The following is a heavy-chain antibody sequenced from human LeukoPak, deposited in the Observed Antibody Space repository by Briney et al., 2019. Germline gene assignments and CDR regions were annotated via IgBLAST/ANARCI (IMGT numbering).Heavy chain of an antibody. V-gene: IGHV1-2*02. D-gene: IGHD3-10*01. Sequence: ASVKVSCKASGYTFTSYGISWVRQAPGQGLEWMGWINPNSGGTNYAQKFQGRVTMTRDTSISTAYMELSRLRSDDTAVYYCARDRLDYGSGNDWFDPWGQGTLVTVSS. CDR1: GYTFTSYG. J-gene: IGHJ5*02. CDR2: INPNSGGT. CDR3: ARDRLDYGSGNDWFDP.